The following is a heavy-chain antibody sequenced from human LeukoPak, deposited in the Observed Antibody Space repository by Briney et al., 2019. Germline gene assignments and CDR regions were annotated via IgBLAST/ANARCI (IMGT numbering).Heavy chain of an antibody. J-gene: IGHJ4*02. CDR2: INPKSGGT. V-gene: IGHV1-2*02. CDR3: ARVVTVFHRFDS. Sequence: ASVKVSCKASGYTFTDYYIHWMRQAPGQGLEWVGWINPKSGGTNYAQKFQGIITMTRDTSIRTAYMELSRLTSDDTAVYYCARVVTVFHRFDSWGQGTLVTVSS. CDR1: GYTFTDYY. D-gene: IGHD3-9*01.